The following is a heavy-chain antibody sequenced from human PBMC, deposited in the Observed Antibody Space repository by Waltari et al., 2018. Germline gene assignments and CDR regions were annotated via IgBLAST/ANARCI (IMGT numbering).Heavy chain of an antibody. CDR1: GYTFTSYA. D-gene: IGHD6-13*01. CDR2: INAGNGNT. J-gene: IGHJ4*02. CDR3: ARDLAAAGDY. Sequence: QVQLVQSGAEVKKPGASVKVSCKASGYTFTSYAMHWVRQAPGQRLEWMGWINAGNGNTKYSQKFQGRVTITRDTSASTAYMELSSLRSEDTAVYYCARDLAAAGDYWGQGTLVTVSS. V-gene: IGHV1-3*01.